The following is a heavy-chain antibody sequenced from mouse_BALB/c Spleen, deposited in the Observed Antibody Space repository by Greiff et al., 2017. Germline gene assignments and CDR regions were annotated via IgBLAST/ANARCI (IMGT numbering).Heavy chain of an antibody. Sequence: VKVIESGPGLVAPSQSLSITCTVSGFSLTCYGVNWVRQPPGKGLEWLGMIWGDGSTDYNSALKSRLSISKDNSKSQVFLKMNSLQTDDTARYYCARADGYRTWFAYWGQGTLVTVSA. J-gene: IGHJ3*01. CDR1: GFSLTCYG. CDR2: IWGDGST. D-gene: IGHD1-2*01. V-gene: IGHV2-6-7*01. CDR3: ARADGYRTWFAY.